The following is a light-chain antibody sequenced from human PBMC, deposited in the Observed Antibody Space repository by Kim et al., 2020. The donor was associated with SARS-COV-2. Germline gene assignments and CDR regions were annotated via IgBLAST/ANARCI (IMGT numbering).Light chain of an antibody. CDR1: ALPKQY. CDR3: QSADSSGTYV. J-gene: IGLJ1*01. CDR2: KDS. Sequence: VSPGQTARITCSGDALPKQYAYWYQQKPGQAPVVVIYKDSERPSGIPERFSGSSSGTTVTLTISGVQAEDEADYYCQSADSSGTYVFGTGTKVTVL. V-gene: IGLV3-25*03.